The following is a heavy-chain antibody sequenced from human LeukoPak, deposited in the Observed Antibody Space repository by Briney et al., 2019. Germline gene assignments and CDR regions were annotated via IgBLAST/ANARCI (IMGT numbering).Heavy chain of an antibody. CDR2: ITPSSAYI. Sequence: GGSLRLSCAASGFTFSSYSMNWVRQAPGMGLKWVSSITPSSAYIYYADSVKGRFSISRDNANNSLSLQMNSLRAEDTAVYYCARASGTSGWYPAFDYWGQGVLVTVSS. CDR1: GFTFSSYS. J-gene: IGHJ4*02. CDR3: ARASGTSGWYPAFDY. D-gene: IGHD6-19*01. V-gene: IGHV3-21*01.